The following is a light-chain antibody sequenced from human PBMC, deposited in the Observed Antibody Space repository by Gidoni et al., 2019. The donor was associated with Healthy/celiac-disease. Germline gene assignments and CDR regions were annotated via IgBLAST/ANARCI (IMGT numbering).Light chain of an antibody. J-gene: IGKJ4*01. V-gene: IGKV3-15*01. CDR3: QQYNNWPLT. CDR2: GAS. Sequence: LVMTQFPATLSVSPGERATLSCRASQSVSSNLAWYQQKPGQAPRLLIYGASTRATGIPARFSGSGSGTEFTLTISSMQSEDFAVYYCQQYNNWPLTFGGGTKVEIK. CDR1: QSVSSN.